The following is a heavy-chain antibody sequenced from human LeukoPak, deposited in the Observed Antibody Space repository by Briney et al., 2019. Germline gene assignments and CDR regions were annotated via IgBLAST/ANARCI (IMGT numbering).Heavy chain of an antibody. CDR2: ISSSSSTI. D-gene: IGHD3-22*01. CDR3: AKAPTKEYDSSGYYYVPPFDY. Sequence: PGGSLRLSCAASGFTFRSYEMNWVRQAPGKGLEWVSYISSSSSTIYYADSVKGRFTISRDNAKNSLYLQMNSLRAEDTAVYYCAKAPTKEYDSSGYYYVPPFDYWGQGTLVTVSS. J-gene: IGHJ4*02. CDR1: GFTFRSYE. V-gene: IGHV3-48*01.